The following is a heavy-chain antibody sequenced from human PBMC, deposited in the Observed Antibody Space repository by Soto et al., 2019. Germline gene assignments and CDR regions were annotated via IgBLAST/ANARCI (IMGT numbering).Heavy chain of an antibody. CDR2: IYYSGST. D-gene: IGHD3-9*01. V-gene: IGHV4-31*03. CDR1: GGSISSGGYY. Sequence: SETLSLTCTVSGGSISSGGYYWSWIRQHPGKGLEWIGYIYYSGSTYYNPSLKSRVTISVDTSKNQFSLKLSSVTAADTAVYYCARGVQTGYRPPVDDAFDIWGQGTMVTVSS. CDR3: ARGVQTGYRPPVDDAFDI. J-gene: IGHJ3*02.